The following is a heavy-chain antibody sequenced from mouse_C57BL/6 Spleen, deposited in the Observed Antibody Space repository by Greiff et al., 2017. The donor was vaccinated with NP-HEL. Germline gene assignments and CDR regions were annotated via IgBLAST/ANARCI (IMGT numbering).Heavy chain of an antibody. CDR1: GFSFNTYA. J-gene: IGHJ3*01. D-gene: IGHD2-1*01. CDR3: VRHGNYGAWFAY. CDR2: IRSKSNNYAT. V-gene: IGHV10-1*01. Sequence: DVMLVESGGGLVQPKGSLKLSCAASGFSFNTYAMNWVRQAPGKGLEWVARIRSKSNNYATYYADSVKDRFTISRDDSESMLYLQMNNLKTEDTAMYYCVRHGNYGAWFAYWGQGTLVTVSA.